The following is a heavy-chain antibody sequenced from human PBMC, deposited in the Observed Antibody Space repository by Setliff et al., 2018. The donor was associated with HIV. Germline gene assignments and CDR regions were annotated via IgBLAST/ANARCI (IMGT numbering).Heavy chain of an antibody. D-gene: IGHD3-10*01. J-gene: IGHJ2*01. CDR1: GGSIPSNIYY. Sequence: SETLSLTCTVSGGSIPSNIYYWGWIRQAPGKGLEWIGSVSHSGITFYNPSLKSRVTISVDTSEDQFSLNLKSVTAADTAIYFYARGPRPDYSGSGNYGFLDVWGRGTVVTVSS. V-gene: IGHV4-39*01. CDR3: ARGPRPDYSGSGNYGFLDV. CDR2: VSHSGIT.